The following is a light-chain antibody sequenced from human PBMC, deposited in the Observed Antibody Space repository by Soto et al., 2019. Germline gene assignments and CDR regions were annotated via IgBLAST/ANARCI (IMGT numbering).Light chain of an antibody. CDR1: QSVGSD. CDR3: LQATTFPLT. CDR2: EIF. J-gene: IGKJ4*02. Sequence: IVMTQSAATLSVSPGERATLSCRASQSVGSDLAWYQQKPGQAPRLVIYEIFTRATGVPTRISGSGSGTEFTLTISSVQPEDAATYYCLQATTFPLTFGRGTKVDIK. V-gene: IGKV3D-15*01.